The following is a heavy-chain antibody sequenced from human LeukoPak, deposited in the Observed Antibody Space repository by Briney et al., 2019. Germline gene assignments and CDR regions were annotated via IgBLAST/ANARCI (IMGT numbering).Heavy chain of an antibody. CDR2: MNPNSGNT. Sequence: GASVKVSCKASGGTFSSYAISWVRQATGQGLEWMGWMNPNSGNTGYAQKFQGRVTMTRNTSISTAYMELSSLRSEDTAVYYCARGAPGSYCSGGSCPYFDYWGQGALVTVSS. CDR3: ARGAPGSYCSGGSCPYFDY. D-gene: IGHD2-15*01. V-gene: IGHV1-8*02. J-gene: IGHJ4*02. CDR1: GGTFSSYA.